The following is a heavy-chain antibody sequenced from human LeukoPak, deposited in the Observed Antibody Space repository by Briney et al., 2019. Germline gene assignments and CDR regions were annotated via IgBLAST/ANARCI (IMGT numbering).Heavy chain of an antibody. CDR2: ISGSGGST. V-gene: IGHV3-23*01. D-gene: IGHD4-17*01. Sequence: GGSLRLSCAASGFTFSSYGMSWVRQAPGKGLEWVSAISGSGGSTYYADSVKGRFTISRDNSKNTLYLQMNSLRAEDTAVYYCAKWDYGDYGGYWGQGTLVTVSS. CDR1: GFTFSSYG. CDR3: AKWDYGDYGGY. J-gene: IGHJ4*02.